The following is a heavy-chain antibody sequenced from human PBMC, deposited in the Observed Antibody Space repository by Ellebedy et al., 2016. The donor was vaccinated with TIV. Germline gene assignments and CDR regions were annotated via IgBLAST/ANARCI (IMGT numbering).Heavy chain of an antibody. Sequence: SVKVSCXASGGTFSSYAISWVRQAPGQGLEWMGGIIPIFGTANYAQKFQGRVTITADKSTSTAYMELSSLRSEDTAVYYCARDRGGYCSGGSCYLEDWGQGTLVTVSS. J-gene: IGHJ4*02. CDR3: ARDRGGYCSGGSCYLED. CDR2: IIPIFGTA. D-gene: IGHD2-15*01. V-gene: IGHV1-69*06. CDR1: GGTFSSYA.